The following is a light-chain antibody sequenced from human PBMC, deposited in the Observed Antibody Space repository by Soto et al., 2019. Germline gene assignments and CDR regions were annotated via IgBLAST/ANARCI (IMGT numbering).Light chain of an antibody. J-gene: IGKJ1*01. CDR1: QSVRSSY. V-gene: IGKV3-20*01. Sequence: EIVLTQSPGTLSLSPGERATLSCRASQSVRSSYLAWYQQKPGQAPRLLIDGASSRATGIPDRFSGSGSGTDFTLTISRLEPEDFAVYYCHQYGSSPWTFGHGTKVEI. CDR3: HQYGSSPWT. CDR2: GAS.